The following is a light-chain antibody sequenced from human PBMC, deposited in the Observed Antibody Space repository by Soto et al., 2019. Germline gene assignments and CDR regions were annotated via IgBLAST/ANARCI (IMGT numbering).Light chain of an antibody. CDR2: GAS. J-gene: IGKJ4*01. CDR3: QQRSNWPPLT. CDR1: QSVFNNH. V-gene: IGKV3D-20*02. Sequence: EIVFTQSPGTLSLSPGERATLSHRARQSVFNNHIGWYQQKPGQAPRRAIFGASFRATGIPDRFSGSGSGTDFTLTISSLEPEDFAVYYCQQRSNWPPLTFGGGTKVDIK.